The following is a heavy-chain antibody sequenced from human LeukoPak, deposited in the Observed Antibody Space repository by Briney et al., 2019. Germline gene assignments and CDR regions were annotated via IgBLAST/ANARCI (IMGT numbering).Heavy chain of an antibody. V-gene: IGHV1-69*13. CDR3: ARDPHYDFWSGYYFIGYFDY. J-gene: IGHJ4*02. Sequence: SVKVSCKASGGTISSYAISWVRQAPGQGLEWMGGIIPIFGTANYAQKFQGRVTITADESTSTAYMELSSLRSEDTAVYYCARDPHYDFWSGYYFIGYFDYWGQGTLVTVSS. D-gene: IGHD3-3*01. CDR2: IIPIFGTA. CDR1: GGTISSYA.